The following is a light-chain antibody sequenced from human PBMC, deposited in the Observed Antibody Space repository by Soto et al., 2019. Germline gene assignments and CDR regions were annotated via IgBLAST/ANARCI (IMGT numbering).Light chain of an antibody. V-gene: IGLV2-8*01. CDR1: SSDVGGYNY. CDR3: SSYAGSSNV. J-gene: IGLJ1*01. CDR2: EVN. Sequence: SVLTQPPSASGSPGQSVAISCTGTSSDVGGYNYVSWYQQHPGKAPKLMIYEVNKRPSGVPDRFSGSKSGNTASLTVSGLQAEDEPDYYCSSYAGSSNVFGTGTKVTVL.